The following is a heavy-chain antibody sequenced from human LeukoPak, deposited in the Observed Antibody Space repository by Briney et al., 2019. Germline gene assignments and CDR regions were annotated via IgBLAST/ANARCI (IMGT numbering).Heavy chain of an antibody. CDR1: GFTFSGCS. CDR3: ARGGSGSPYFDY. D-gene: IGHD1-26*01. J-gene: IGHJ4*02. Sequence: PGGSLRLSCAASGFTFSGCSMNWVRQAPGKGLEWVSYISGSSTIYHADSVKGRFTISRDNAKNSLYLQMNSLRDEDTAVYYCARGGSGSPYFDYWGQGTLVTVSS. CDR2: ISGSSTI. V-gene: IGHV3-48*02.